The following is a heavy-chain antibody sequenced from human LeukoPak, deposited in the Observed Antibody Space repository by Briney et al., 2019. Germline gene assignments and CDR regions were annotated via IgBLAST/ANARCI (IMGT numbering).Heavy chain of an antibody. J-gene: IGHJ6*03. V-gene: IGHV3-43D*03. CDR2: ISWDGGST. D-gene: IGHD6-13*01. CDR1: GFTFDDYA. Sequence: GGSLRLSCAASGFTFDDYAMHWVRQAPGKSLEWVSLISWDGGSTYYADSVKGRFTISRDNSKNSLYLQMNSLRAEDTALYYCAKGIRHSSSWYVYYYYYYMDVWGKGTTVTVSS. CDR3: AKGIRHSSSWYVYYYYYYMDV.